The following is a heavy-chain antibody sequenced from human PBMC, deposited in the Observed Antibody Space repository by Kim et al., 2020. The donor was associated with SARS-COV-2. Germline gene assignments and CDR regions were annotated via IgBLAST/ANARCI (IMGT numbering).Heavy chain of an antibody. D-gene: IGHD2-21*01. Sequence: QEGSAKFYVDPVKGRFSISRDNAKNSLFLQMNSRRAEDTAVYYCVRGIPSAWGQGTLVTVSS. CDR2: QEGSAK. CDR3: VRGIPSA. J-gene: IGHJ5*02. V-gene: IGHV3-7*04.